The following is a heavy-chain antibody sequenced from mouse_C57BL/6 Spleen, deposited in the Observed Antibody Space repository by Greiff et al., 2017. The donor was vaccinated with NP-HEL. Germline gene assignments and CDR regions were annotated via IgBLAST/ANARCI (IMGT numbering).Heavy chain of an antibody. CDR1: GFNIKDYY. V-gene: IGHV14-2*01. CDR3: ARFYYDYEDWFAY. J-gene: IGHJ3*01. CDR2: IDPEDGET. Sequence: VQLQQSGAELVKPGASVKLSCTASGFNIKDYYMHWVKQRTEQGLEWIGRIDPEDGETKYAPKFQGKATITADTSSNTAYLQLSSQTSEDTAVYYCARFYYDYEDWFAYWGQGTLVTVSA. D-gene: IGHD2-4*01.